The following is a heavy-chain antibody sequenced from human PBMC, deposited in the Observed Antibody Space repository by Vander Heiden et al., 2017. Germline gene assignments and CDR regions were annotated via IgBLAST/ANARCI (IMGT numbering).Heavy chain of an antibody. V-gene: IGHV3-23*01. CDR3: AKMRSVQYGDYLYYFDY. Sequence: EVQLLDSGGGLVQPGGSLRLSCGASGFPLQNYAMSWVRQAPGKGLEWVSSVSGTDGSTYYADSVRGRFTISRDISNNTLFLQMNSLRAEDTAVYYCAKMRSVQYGDYLYYFDYWGQGALVTVSS. J-gene: IGHJ4*02. CDR1: GFPLQNYA. D-gene: IGHD4-17*01. CDR2: VSGTDGST.